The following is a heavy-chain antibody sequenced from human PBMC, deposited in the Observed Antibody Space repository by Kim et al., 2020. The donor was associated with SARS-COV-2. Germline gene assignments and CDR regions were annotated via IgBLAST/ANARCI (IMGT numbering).Heavy chain of an antibody. V-gene: IGHV5-51*01. D-gene: IGHD3-9*01. CDR3: ARLQNRFDWLSPVSVRAMGDYYHYDGMDV. CDR1: GYSFTSYW. Sequence: GESLKISCKGSGYSFTSYWIGWVRQMPGKGLEWMGIIYPGDSDTRYSPSFQGQVTISADKSISTAYLQWSSLKASDTAMYDCARLQNRFDWLSPVSVRAMGDYYHYDGMDVWGQGTTVTGSS. J-gene: IGHJ6*02. CDR2: IYPGDSDT.